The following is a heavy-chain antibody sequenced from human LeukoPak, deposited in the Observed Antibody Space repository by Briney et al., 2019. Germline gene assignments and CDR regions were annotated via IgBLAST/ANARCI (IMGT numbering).Heavy chain of an antibody. V-gene: IGHV3-21*01. Sequence: GGSLRLSCAASGFTLSSLAMHWVRQAPGKGLEWVSSSGTRSGTKYYADSVMGRFTISRDSAMNSVSLRINSLRAEDTAVYYCLLQMTYGELSDPDFRGQGTLVTVSS. CDR1: GFTLSSLA. D-gene: IGHD3-16*02. CDR3: LLQMTYGELSDPDF. CDR2: SGTRSGTK. J-gene: IGHJ4*02.